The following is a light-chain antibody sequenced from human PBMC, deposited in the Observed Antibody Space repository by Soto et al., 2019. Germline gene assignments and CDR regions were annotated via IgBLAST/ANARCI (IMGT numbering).Light chain of an antibody. Sequence: EIVMTQSPAILSVSPGERATLSCGANQSISSNLAWYQQKPDQAPRLLIYGAATRATGIPARFSGSGSGTDFTLTINSLQSEDFAVYYCQMYNNWVGTFGGGTKVEIK. CDR3: QMYNNWVGT. CDR2: GAA. J-gene: IGKJ4*01. V-gene: IGKV3-15*01. CDR1: QSISSN.